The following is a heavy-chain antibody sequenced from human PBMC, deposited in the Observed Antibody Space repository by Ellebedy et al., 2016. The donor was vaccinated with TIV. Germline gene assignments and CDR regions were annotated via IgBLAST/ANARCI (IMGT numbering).Heavy chain of an antibody. J-gene: IGHJ4*02. Sequence: GESLKISCAASGFTFSSYAMSWVRQAPGKGLEWVSSISGSGSHTYYADSVKGRFTVSRDNSKNTLYVQMNSLTAEDTAVYYCAKASGSSGNTNYYFDYWGQGTLVTVSS. V-gene: IGHV3-23*01. CDR1: GFTFSSYA. D-gene: IGHD3-22*01. CDR2: ISGSGSHT. CDR3: AKASGSSGNTNYYFDY.